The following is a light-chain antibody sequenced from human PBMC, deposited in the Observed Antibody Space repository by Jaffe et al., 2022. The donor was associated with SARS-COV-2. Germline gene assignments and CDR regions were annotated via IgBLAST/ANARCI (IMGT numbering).Light chain of an antibody. CDR3: SSYTASGTWV. Sequence: QSALTQPPSVSGSPGQSVTISCTGTSSDVGSYNRVSWYQQPPGTAPKLLIYAISNRPSGVPDRFSGSKSGNTASLTISGLQAEDEADYYCSSYTASGTWVFGGGTKLTVL. CDR1: SSDVGSYNR. CDR2: AIS. J-gene: IGLJ3*02. V-gene: IGLV2-18*02.